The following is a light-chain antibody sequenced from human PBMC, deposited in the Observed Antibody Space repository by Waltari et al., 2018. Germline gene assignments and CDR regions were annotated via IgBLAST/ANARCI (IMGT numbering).Light chain of an antibody. CDR3: CSYAGSYTV. Sequence: QSALTQPRSVSGSPGQSVPISCPGTRRDLGGYNYVSWYQQHPGKAPKLMIYDVSKRPSGVPDRFSGSKSGNTASLTISGLQAEDEADYYCCSYAGSYTVFGGGTKLTVL. J-gene: IGLJ3*02. V-gene: IGLV2-11*01. CDR1: RRDLGGYNY. CDR2: DVS.